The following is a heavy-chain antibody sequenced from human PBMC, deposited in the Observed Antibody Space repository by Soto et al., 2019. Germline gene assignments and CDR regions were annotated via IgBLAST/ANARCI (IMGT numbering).Heavy chain of an antibody. D-gene: IGHD3-16*01. V-gene: IGHV4-59*08. CDR2: IFYSGSS. Sequence: QVQLQESGPGLVKPSETLSLTCTLSGGSITSDHWSWIRQPPGKGLEWIGQIFYSGSSSYNPSLKSRVSISIDPSKKQFSLRLTSVTAADTAVYFCATYFAGGGGRGYWGQGTLVTVSS. CDR3: ATYFAGGGGRGY. CDR1: GGSITSDH. J-gene: IGHJ4*02.